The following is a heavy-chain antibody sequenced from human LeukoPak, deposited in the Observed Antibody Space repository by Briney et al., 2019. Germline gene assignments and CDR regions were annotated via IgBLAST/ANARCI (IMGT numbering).Heavy chain of an antibody. CDR3: ARVASGLRWLAKNYFDY. J-gene: IGHJ4*02. CDR2: INHSGST. CDR1: GGSFSGCY. D-gene: IGHD6-19*01. Sequence: SETLSLTCAVYGGSFSGCYWSWIRQPPGKGLEWIGEINHSGSTNYNPSLKSRVTISVDTSKNQFSLKLSSVTAADTAVYYCARVASGLRWLAKNYFDYWGQGTLVTVSS. V-gene: IGHV4-34*01.